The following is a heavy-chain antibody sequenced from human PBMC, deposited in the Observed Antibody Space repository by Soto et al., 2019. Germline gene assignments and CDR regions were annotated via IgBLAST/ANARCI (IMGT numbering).Heavy chain of an antibody. V-gene: IGHV1-18*01. CDR1: GYTFTSYG. Sequence: QVQLVQSGAEVKKPGASVKVSCKASGYTFTSYGISWVRQAPGQGLEWMGWISAYNGNTNYAQKLHGRLPMTTDTSTSTAYMELWGVRSDGTGVYDCARDRGAYGMDVWGQGTTVTVSS. CDR2: ISAYNGNT. CDR3: ARDRGAYGMDV. J-gene: IGHJ6*02.